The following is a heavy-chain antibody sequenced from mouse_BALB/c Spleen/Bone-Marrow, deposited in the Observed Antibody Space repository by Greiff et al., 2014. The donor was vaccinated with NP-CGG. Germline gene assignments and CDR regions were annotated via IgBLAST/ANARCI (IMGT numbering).Heavy chain of an antibody. CDR3: ARQGGYYEGKLVY. Sequence: EVHLVESGGGLVKPGGSLKLSCAASGFTFSTYAMSWVRQTPEKRLEWVATISSGGTYTYFPDSVKGRFTISRDNAKNILYLQKSSLRSEDTAIYYCARQGGYYEGKLVYWGQGTLV. CDR1: GFTFSTYA. J-gene: IGHJ3*01. CDR2: ISSGGTYT. V-gene: IGHV5-9-3*01. D-gene: IGHD1-1*01.